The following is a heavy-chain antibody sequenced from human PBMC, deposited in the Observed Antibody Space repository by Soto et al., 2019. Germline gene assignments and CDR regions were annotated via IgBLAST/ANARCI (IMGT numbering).Heavy chain of an antibody. J-gene: IGHJ5*02. Sequence: SETLSLTCAVYGGSFSGYYWSWIRQPPGKGLEWIGEVNQSGSTNYNPSLKSRVTISVDTSKNQFSLKLSSVTAADTAVYYCARDLLVPAAIHVGDWFDPWGQGTQVTVSS. CDR2: VNQSGST. CDR1: GGSFSGYY. V-gene: IGHV4-34*01. D-gene: IGHD2-2*01. CDR3: ARDLLVPAAIHVGDWFDP.